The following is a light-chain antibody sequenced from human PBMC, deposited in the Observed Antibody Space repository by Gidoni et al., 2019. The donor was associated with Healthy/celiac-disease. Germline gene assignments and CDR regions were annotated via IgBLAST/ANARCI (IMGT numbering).Light chain of an antibody. CDR3: QQYNSYSWT. CDR1: ASISSW. J-gene: IGKJ1*01. CDR2: KAS. Sequence: IQMTQSPSTLSASVGDRVTITCRASASISSWLAWYQQKPGKAPKLLIYKASSLESGVPSRFSGSGSGTEFTLTISSLQPDDFATYYCQQYNSYSWTFGQGTKVEIK. V-gene: IGKV1-5*03.